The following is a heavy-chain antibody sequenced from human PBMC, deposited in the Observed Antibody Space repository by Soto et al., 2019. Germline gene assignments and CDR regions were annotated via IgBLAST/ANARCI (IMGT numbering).Heavy chain of an antibody. J-gene: IGHJ4*02. D-gene: IGHD1-26*01. Sequence: SETLSLTCAVSVGSISSGGYSWSWLRQPPWKVVEWIGDIYHRGSTXYNPSLKXXVTISLYRSKNXFSLKXRSVTAADRAVYYCAAGGGIRRYYCGQGPLVPVSX. V-gene: IGHV4-30-2*01. CDR3: AAGGGIRRYY. CDR2: IYHRGST. CDR1: VGSISSGGYS.